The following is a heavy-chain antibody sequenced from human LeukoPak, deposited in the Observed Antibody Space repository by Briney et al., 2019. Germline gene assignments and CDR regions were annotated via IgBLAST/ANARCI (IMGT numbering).Heavy chain of an antibody. V-gene: IGHV3-48*01. CDR1: GFTFSNYN. CDR3: AKSGNRLFDY. D-gene: IGHD3-10*01. CDR2: ISSSSSTI. Sequence: PGGSLRLSCAASGFTFSNYNMNWVRQAPGKGLEWVSYISSSSSTIYYADSVKGRFTISRDNAKNSLYLQMNSLRAEDTAVYYCAKSGNRLFDYWGQGTLVTVSS. J-gene: IGHJ4*02.